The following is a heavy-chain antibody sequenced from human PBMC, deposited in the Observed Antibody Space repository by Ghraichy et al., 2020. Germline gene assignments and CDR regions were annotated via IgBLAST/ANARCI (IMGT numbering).Heavy chain of an antibody. Sequence: ESLNISCTVSGSSVGSHYWSWIRQPPGKGLEWIGDMSYIGSTNYNPSLKSRLTISLDTSKNQFSLRLTSVTAADTAVYYCARSLSGLDSGDSWGQGILVTVSS. CDR3: ARSLSGLDSGDS. CDR1: GSSVGSHY. D-gene: IGHD5-12*01. V-gene: IGHV4-59*02. J-gene: IGHJ4*02. CDR2: MSYIGST.